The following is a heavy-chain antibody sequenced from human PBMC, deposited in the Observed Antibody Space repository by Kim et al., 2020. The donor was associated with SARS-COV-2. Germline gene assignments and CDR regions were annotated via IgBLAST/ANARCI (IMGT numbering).Heavy chain of an antibody. CDR2: ISGGGDYT. J-gene: IGHJ6*01. CDR1: GFTFSSYA. D-gene: IGHD3-16*01. V-gene: IGHV3-23*01. CDR3: AKAPYYDYVWGSSYGMDV. Sequence: GGSLRLSCAASGFTFSSYAMNWVRQAPGKGLKWVSTISGGGDYTYYADSVKGRFTISRDNSKNTLYLQMNSLRAEDTAVYYCAKAPYYDYVWGSSYGMDV.